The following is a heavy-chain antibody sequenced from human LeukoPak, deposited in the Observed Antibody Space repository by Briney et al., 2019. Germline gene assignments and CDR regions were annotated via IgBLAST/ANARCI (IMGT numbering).Heavy chain of an antibody. Sequence: PSETLSLTCAVYGGSLNGHYWSWIRQPPGKGLEWIGEGNESGGTKFNPSLKSRATIPADTSKNQFSLKLSSVTAADTAVYYCAKNGQSGSSFDPWGQGTLVTVSS. CDR1: GGSLNGHY. V-gene: IGHV4-34*01. J-gene: IGHJ5*02. D-gene: IGHD2-8*01. CDR2: GNESGGT. CDR3: AKNGQSGSSFDP.